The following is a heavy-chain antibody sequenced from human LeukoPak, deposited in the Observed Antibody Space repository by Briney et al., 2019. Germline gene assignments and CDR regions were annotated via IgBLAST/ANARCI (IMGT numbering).Heavy chain of an antibody. CDR2: IFYSGST. J-gene: IGHJ5*02. V-gene: IGHV4-59*01. Sequence: PSETLSLTCTVSGGSITSYYWSWIRQPPGKRLERIGYIFYSGSTNYNPSLESRVSISIDTSKNQFSLKLSSLTAADTAVYYCAKYPGYPTRWFEPWGQGTLVTVSS. CDR3: AKYPGYPTRWFEP. D-gene: IGHD6-13*01. CDR1: GGSITSYY.